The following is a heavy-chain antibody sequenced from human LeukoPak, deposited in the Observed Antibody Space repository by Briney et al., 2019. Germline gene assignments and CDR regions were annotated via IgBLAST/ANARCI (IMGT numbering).Heavy chain of an antibody. CDR1: GYTFTSYY. V-gene: IGHV1-46*01. CDR3: ARIVKRRYSGYDS. CDR2: IDPSGGST. Sequence: ASVKVSCKASGYTFTSYYMHWVRQAPGQGLEWMGIIDPSGGSTSYAQKFQGRVTMTRDTSTSTVYMELSSLRSEDTAVYYCARIVKRRYSGYDSWGQGTLVTVSS. J-gene: IGHJ4*02. D-gene: IGHD5-12*01.